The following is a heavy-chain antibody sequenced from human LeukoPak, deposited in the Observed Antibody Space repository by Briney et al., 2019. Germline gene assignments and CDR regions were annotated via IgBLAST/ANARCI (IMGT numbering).Heavy chain of an antibody. D-gene: IGHD5-24*01. CDR1: GGSISSGYY. CDR3: ARLHLPATRFDY. J-gene: IGHJ4*02. CDR2: IYHSGRT. Sequence: PSETLSLTCTVSGGSISSGYYWGWIRQPPGKGLEWIGSIYHSGRTFYNPSLKSRVTISVDTSKNQFSLKLTSVTAADTAVYYCARLHLPATRFDYWGQGTLVTVSS. V-gene: IGHV4-38-2*02.